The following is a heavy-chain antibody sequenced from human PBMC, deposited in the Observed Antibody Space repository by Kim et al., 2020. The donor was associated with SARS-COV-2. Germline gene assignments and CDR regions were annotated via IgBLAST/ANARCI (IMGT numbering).Heavy chain of an antibody. CDR2: VYYSGST. J-gene: IGHJ5*02. D-gene: IGHD1-1*01. CDR3: AGLEMTGIGGRGWFDP. V-gene: IGHV4-39*01. CDR1: GGSISRSNSH. Sequence: SETLSLTCTVSGGSISRSNSHWGWIRQPPGKGLEWIGSVYYSGSTFYNPSLKSRVTISVDTSENQLSLKLTSVTAADTAVYYCAGLEMTGIGGRGWFDPGGQGTLVTFSS.